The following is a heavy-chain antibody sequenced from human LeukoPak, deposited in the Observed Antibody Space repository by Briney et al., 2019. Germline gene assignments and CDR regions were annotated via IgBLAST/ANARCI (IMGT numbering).Heavy chain of an antibody. CDR3: ARGPSRGHYSDSSGYPEYFLH. D-gene: IGHD3-22*01. CDR2: INHSGST. V-gene: IGHV4-34*01. Sequence: SETLSLTCAVYGGSFSGYYWSWIRQPPGMGLEWIGEINHSGSTNYNPSLKTRVTISVDTSKNQFSLKLTSVTAADTALYYCARGPSRGHYSDSSGYPEYFLHWGQGTLVTVSS. J-gene: IGHJ1*01. CDR1: GGSFSGYY.